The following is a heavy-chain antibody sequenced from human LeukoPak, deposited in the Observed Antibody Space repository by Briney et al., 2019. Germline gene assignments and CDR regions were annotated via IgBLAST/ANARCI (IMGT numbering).Heavy chain of an antibody. CDR3: ARESRTMIVPYYGMNV. D-gene: IGHD3-22*01. J-gene: IGHJ6*02. CDR2: IYYSGST. CDR1: GGSISSGGYY. V-gene: IGHV4-31*03. Sequence: SQTLSLTCTVSGGSISSGGYYWSWIRQHPGKGLEWIGYIYYSGSTYYNPSLKSRVTISVDTSKNQFSLKLSSVTAADTAVYYCARESRTMIVPYYGMNVWGQGTTVTVSS.